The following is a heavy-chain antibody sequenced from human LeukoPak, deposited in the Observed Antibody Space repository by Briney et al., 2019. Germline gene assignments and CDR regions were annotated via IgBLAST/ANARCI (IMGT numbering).Heavy chain of an antibody. J-gene: IGHJ6*03. V-gene: IGHV4-34*01. CDR2: INHSGST. Sequence: KPSETLSLTCTVSGGSISSYYWSWIRQPPGKGLEWIGEINHSGSTNYNPSLKSRVTISVDTSKNQFSLKLSPVTAADTAVYYCAREGSAAAGPYYYYMDVWGKGTTVTVSS. D-gene: IGHD6-13*01. CDR3: AREGSAAAGPYYYYMDV. CDR1: GGSISSYY.